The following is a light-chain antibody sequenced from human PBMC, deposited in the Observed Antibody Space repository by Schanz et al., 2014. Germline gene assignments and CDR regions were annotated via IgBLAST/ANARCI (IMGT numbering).Light chain of an antibody. CDR3: QQSHSTPLT. CDR1: QSISTL. J-gene: IGKJ4*01. V-gene: IGKV1-5*01. CDR2: DAS. Sequence: DIQMTQSPSTLSASVGDRVTLTCRASQSISTLLAWYQQKPGKAPKLLIYDASSLESGVPSRFSGSGSGTEFTLTISSLQPDDFATYYCQQSHSTPLTFGGGTKVETK.